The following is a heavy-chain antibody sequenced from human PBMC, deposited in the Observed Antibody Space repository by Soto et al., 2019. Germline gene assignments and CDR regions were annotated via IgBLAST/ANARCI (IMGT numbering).Heavy chain of an antibody. D-gene: IGHD3-22*01. CDR2: IIPIFGTA. J-gene: IGHJ4*02. CDR3: ARATYYYDSSGYYPDYFDY. CDR1: GGTFSSYA. V-gene: IGHV1-69*13. Sequence: GASVKVSCKASGGTFSSYAISWVRQAPGQGLEWMGGIIPIFGTANYAQKFQGRVTITADESTSTAYMELSSLRSEDTAVYYCARATYYYDSSGYYPDYFDYWGQGTLVTVSS.